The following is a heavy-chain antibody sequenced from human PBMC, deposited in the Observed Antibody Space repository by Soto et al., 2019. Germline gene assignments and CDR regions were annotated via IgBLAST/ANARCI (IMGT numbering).Heavy chain of an antibody. CDR2: INHSGST. Sequence: PSETLSLTCAVYGGSFSGYYWSWIRQPPGKGLEWIGEINHSGSTNYNPSLKSRVTISVDTSKNQFSLKLSSVTAADTAVYYCARGQGSSWSLDYWGQGTLVTVSS. D-gene: IGHD6-13*01. V-gene: IGHV4-34*01. CDR1: GGSFSGYY. CDR3: ARGQGSSWSLDY. J-gene: IGHJ4*02.